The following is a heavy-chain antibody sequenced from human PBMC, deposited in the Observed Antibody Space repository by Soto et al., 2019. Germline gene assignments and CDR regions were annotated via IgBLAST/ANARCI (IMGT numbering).Heavy chain of an antibody. CDR1: GDTFSSYT. Sequence: QVQLVQSGAEVKKPGSSVKGSCKASGDTFSSYTISWVLQAPGQGLEWMGRIIPILGIANYAQKFQGRVTITADKSTSTAYMELSSLRSDDTAVYYCARVGTTGTTGIVDYWGQGTLVTVSS. J-gene: IGHJ4*02. D-gene: IGHD1-1*01. V-gene: IGHV1-69*02. CDR2: IIPILGIA. CDR3: ARVGTTGTTGIVDY.